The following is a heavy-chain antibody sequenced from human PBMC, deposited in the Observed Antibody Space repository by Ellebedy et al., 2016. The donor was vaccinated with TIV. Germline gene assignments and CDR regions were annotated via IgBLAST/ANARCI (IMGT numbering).Heavy chain of an antibody. CDR2: IAVYNGHT. CDR3: ARSRLGGGHWYFDF. CDR1: GYTFTRYG. V-gene: IGHV1-18*01. J-gene: IGHJ2*01. Sequence: ASVKVSXXASGYTFTRYGMSWVRQAPGQGLEWMGWIAVYNGHTKYAQKFQDRVVMTTETATSTVYMELRSLRSDDTAVYYCARSRLGGGHWYFDFWGRGTLVTVSS. D-gene: IGHD3-10*01.